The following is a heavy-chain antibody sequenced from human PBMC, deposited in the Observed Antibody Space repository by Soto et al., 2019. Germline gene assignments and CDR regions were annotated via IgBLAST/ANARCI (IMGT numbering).Heavy chain of an antibody. CDR1: GFTFSSYA. V-gene: IGHV3-30*04. CDR2: ISYDGSNK. Sequence: GGSLRLSCAASGFTFSSYAMHWVRQAPGKGLEWVAVISYDGSNKYYADSVKGRFTISRDNSKNTLYLQMNSLRAEDTAVYYWARDEGKELGYAFDIWGQGTMVTVSS. J-gene: IGHJ3*02. CDR3: ARDEGKELGYAFDI. D-gene: IGHD7-27*01.